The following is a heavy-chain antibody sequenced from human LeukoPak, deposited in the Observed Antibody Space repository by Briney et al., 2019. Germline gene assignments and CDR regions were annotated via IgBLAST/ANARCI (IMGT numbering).Heavy chain of an antibody. J-gene: IGHJ5*02. V-gene: IGHV3-48*04. CDR3: ARTAFDWSQVGGNWFDP. CDR2: ISSSGTNI. CDR1: GFTFSSYS. Sequence: GGSLRLSCAASGFTFSSYSLDWVRQAPGKGLEWISYISSSGTNIDYADSVKGRFTISRDNGKNSLYLQMNSLRAEDTAVYYCARTAFDWSQVGGNWFDPWGQGTLVTVSP. D-gene: IGHD3-9*01.